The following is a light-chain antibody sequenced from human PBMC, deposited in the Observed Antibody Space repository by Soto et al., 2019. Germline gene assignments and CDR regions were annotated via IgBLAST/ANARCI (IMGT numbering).Light chain of an antibody. J-gene: IGKJ1*01. CDR2: GAS. CDR1: QSISDT. Sequence: EIVMTQSPVTLSVSPGGRATLSCRASQSISDTLAWYQQKPGQAPRLLIYGASSRATGIPDRFSGSGSGTDFTLTISRLEPEDFAVYYCQQYGSSSRTFGQGTKVDIK. CDR3: QQYGSSSRT. V-gene: IGKV3-20*01.